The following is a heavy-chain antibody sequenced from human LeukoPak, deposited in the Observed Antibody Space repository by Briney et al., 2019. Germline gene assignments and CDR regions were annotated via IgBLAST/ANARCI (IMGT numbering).Heavy chain of an antibody. CDR1: GFTFSSYG. J-gene: IGHJ4*02. Sequence: GGSLRLSCTASGFTFSSYGMQWVRQAPGKGLEWVACIRYDENTKYYADSVKGRFTVSRDNSENTLFLQMNGLRAEDTAVYYCAKENTRDGYRHFHYWGQETLVTVSS. V-gene: IGHV3-30*02. CDR3: AKENTRDGYRHFHY. CDR2: IRYDENTK. D-gene: IGHD5-24*01.